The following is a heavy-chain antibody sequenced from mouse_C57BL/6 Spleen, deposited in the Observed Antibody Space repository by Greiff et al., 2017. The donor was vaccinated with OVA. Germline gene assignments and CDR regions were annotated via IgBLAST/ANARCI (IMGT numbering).Heavy chain of an antibody. CDR1: GYTFTDYN. J-gene: IGHJ2*01. Sequence: EVQLQQSGPELVKPGASVKIPCKASGYTFTDYNMDWVKQSHGKSLEWIGDINPNNGGTIYNQKFKGKATLTVDKSSSTAYMELRSLTSEDTAVYYCARERTGTWGIFDYWGQGTTLTVSS. CDR2: INPNNGGT. V-gene: IGHV1-18*01. D-gene: IGHD4-1*01. CDR3: ARERTGTWGIFDY.